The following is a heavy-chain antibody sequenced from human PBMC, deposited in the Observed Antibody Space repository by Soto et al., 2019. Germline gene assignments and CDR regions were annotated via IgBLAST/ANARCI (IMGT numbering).Heavy chain of an antibody. CDR3: AKRRLNTITSLSDW. CDR2: TYYRSKWYN. V-gene: IGHV6-1*01. Sequence: SQTLSLTCAISGDSVSNNRAAWNWIRQSPSRGLEWLGRTYYRSKWYNDYADSVKGRFFISRDNSDNTLHLQMNSLRDDDTAIYYCAKRRLNTITSLSDWWGQGVQVTVSS. D-gene: IGHD3-16*02. CDR1: GDSVSNNRAA. J-gene: IGHJ1*01.